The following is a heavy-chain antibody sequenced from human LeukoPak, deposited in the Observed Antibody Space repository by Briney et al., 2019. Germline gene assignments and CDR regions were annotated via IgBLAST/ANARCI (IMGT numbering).Heavy chain of an antibody. CDR1: GGSFSGYY. CDR3: ARLSNWVRVFDY. V-gene: IGHV4-34*01. J-gene: IGHJ4*02. CDR2: INHSGST. D-gene: IGHD7-27*01. Sequence: PSETLSLTCAVYGGSFSGYYWSWIRQPPGKGLEWIGEINHSGSTNYNPSLKSRVTISVDTSKNQFSLKLSSVTAADTAVYYCARLSNWVRVFDYWGQGILVTVSS.